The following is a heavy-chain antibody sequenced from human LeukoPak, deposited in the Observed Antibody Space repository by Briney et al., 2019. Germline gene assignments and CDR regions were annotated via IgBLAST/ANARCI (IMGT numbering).Heavy chain of an antibody. CDR3: ARSFLGDWYFDL. D-gene: IGHD1-26*01. Sequence: SETLSLTCTVSGGSISNYYWGWIRQPPGKGLEWIGYIYHSGSTNYNPSLKSRVTISVDTSKDQFSLRLTSVTAADTAVYYCARSFLGDWYFDLWGRGTLVTVSS. CDR1: GGSISNYY. CDR2: IYHSGST. J-gene: IGHJ2*01. V-gene: IGHV4-59*01.